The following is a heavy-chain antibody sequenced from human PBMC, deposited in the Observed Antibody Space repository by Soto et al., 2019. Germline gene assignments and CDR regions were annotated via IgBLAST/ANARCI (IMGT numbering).Heavy chain of an antibody. CDR3: ARWGRYYKMWFYP. Sequence: SETLSLTCAVSGGSISSGGYSWSWIRQPPGKGLEWIGYIYHSGSTYYNPSLKSRVTISVDRSKNQFSLKLSSVTAADTAVYYCARWGRYYKMWFYPCGQGTLVTVSS. D-gene: IGHD3-10*01. J-gene: IGHJ5*02. V-gene: IGHV4-30-2*01. CDR1: GGSISSGGYS. CDR2: IYHSGST.